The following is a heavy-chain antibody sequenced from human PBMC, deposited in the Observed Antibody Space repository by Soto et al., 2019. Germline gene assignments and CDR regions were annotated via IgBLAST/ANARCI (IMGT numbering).Heavy chain of an antibody. CDR2: ISWNGASI. Sequence: EVQLVESGGGLVQPGRSLRLSCAASGFTFDDYAIHWVRQAPGRGLKWVAGISWNGASIGYADSVKGRFTISRDNAKNSLHLQMNSLRSEDTAMYYCANLPLYGSGFDCWGQGTLVTVSS. D-gene: IGHD3-10*01. CDR1: GFTFDDYA. J-gene: IGHJ4*02. V-gene: IGHV3-9*01. CDR3: ANLPLYGSGFDC.